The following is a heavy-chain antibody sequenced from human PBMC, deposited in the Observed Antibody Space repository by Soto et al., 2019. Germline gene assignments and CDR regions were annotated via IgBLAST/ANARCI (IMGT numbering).Heavy chain of an antibody. CDR2: TYYRSKWYN. J-gene: IGHJ4*02. CDR1: GDSVSSNSAA. Sequence: LSLNCAISGDSVSSNSAAWNWIRQSPSRGLEWLGRTYYRSKWYNDYAVSVKSRITINPDTSKNEFSLQLNSVTPEDTAVYYCARGVAARPPGAGGSFDYWGQATLVTVSS. CDR3: ARGVAARPPGAGGSFDY. V-gene: IGHV6-1*01. D-gene: IGHD6-6*01.